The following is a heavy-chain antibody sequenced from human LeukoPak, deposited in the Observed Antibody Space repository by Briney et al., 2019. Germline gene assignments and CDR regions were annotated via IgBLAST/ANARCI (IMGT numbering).Heavy chain of an antibody. D-gene: IGHD1-26*01. V-gene: IGHV3-30-3*01. CDR2: ISYDGSNK. CDR3: ARDDRYSGSYYVDYYYYGMDV. Sequence: GGSLRLSCAASGFTFSSYAMHWVRQAPGKGLEWVAVISYDGSNKYYADSVKGRFTISRDNSKNTLYLQMNSLRAEDTAVYYCARDDRYSGSYYVDYYYYGMDVWGQGTTVTVSS. CDR1: GFTFSSYA. J-gene: IGHJ6*02.